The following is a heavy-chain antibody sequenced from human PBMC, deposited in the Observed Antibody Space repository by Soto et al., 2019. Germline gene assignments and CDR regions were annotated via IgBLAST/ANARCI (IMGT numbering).Heavy chain of an antibody. V-gene: IGHV3-30-3*01. J-gene: IGHJ6*02. CDR1: GFTFSSYA. CDR3: ARVESRYSYGYYDYYYGMDV. CDR2: ISYDGSNK. Sequence: QVQLVESGGGVVQPGRSLRLSCAASGFTFSSYAMHWVRQAPGKGLEWVAVISYDGSNKYYADSVKGRFTISRDNSKNTLYLQMNSLRAEDTAVYYCARVESRYSYGYYDYYYGMDVWGQGTTVTVSS. D-gene: IGHD5-18*01.